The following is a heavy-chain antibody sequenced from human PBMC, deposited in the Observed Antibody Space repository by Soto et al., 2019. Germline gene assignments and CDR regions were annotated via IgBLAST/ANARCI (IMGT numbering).Heavy chain of an antibody. Sequence: SETLSLTCTVSGDSISSSHSHWGWTRQPPGKGLEYIGSIYSGGKTYYNPSLNSRVTISADTSRNQFSLRLSSVTAADTGVYYCARYDSINMKPSYPEGFHIWGQGTMVTVSS. D-gene: IGHD3-3*02. V-gene: IGHV4-39*01. CDR1: GDSISSSHSH. CDR2: IYSGGKT. CDR3: ARYDSINMKPSYPEGFHI. J-gene: IGHJ3*02.